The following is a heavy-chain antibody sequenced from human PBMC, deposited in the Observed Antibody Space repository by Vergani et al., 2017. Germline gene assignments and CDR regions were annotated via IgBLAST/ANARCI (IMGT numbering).Heavy chain of an antibody. CDR1: GFTFSSYG. D-gene: IGHD6-13*01. CDR3: AKRGGISAAHYYYGMNV. V-gene: IGHV3-33*06. Sequence: VQLLESGGGLVQPGGSLRLSCAASGFTFSSYGMHWVRQAPGKGLEWVAVIWYDGSNKYYADSVKGRFTISRDNSKNTLYLQMNSLRAEDTAVYYCAKRGGISAAHYYYGMNVWGQGTTVTVSS. CDR2: IWYDGSNK. J-gene: IGHJ6*02.